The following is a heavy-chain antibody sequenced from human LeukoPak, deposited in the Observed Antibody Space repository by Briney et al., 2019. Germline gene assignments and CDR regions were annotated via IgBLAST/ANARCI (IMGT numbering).Heavy chain of an antibody. J-gene: IGHJ4*02. CDR3: AKSSGVIRGYYFDY. CDR2: ISGSGGST. Sequence: GGSLRLSCAASGFTFSSYAMSWVRQAPGKGLEWVSAISGSGGSTYCADSVKGRFTISRDNSKNTLYLQMNSLRAEDTAVYYCAKSSGVIRGYYFDYWGQGTLVTVSS. V-gene: IGHV3-23*01. CDR1: GFTFSSYA. D-gene: IGHD3-10*01.